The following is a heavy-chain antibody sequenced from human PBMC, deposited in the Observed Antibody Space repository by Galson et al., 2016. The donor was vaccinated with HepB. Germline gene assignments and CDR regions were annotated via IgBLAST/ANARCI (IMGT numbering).Heavy chain of an antibody. J-gene: IGHJ3*01. CDR2: IKTKTEGGAT. CDR1: GFPFSNAW. V-gene: IGHV3-15*01. Sequence: SLRLSCAISGFPFSNAWMTWVRQAPGKGLEWVGHIKTKTEGGATDYAAPVKGRFTVSRDDSKNTVYLQMNSLKTEDTAVYYCTTGLGDSHNVWAQGTMVTVSS. D-gene: IGHD1-26*01. CDR3: TTGLGDSHNV.